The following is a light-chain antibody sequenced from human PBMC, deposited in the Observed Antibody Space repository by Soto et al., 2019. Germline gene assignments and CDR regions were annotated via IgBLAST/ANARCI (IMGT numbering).Light chain of an antibody. CDR1: SSDVGGYNF. CDR2: DVS. Sequence: QSALTQPRSVSGSPGQSVTISCTGTSSDVGGYNFVSWYQQHPGKAPKLMIYDVSRRPSGVPDRFSGSKSGNTASLTISGLQAEEEADYYCYSYAGTYTGYVFGTGTKLTVL. CDR3: YSYAGTYTGYV. J-gene: IGLJ1*01. V-gene: IGLV2-11*01.